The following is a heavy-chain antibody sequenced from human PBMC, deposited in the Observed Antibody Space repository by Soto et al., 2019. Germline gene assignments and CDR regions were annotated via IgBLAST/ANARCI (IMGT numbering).Heavy chain of an antibody. CDR3: AKDVGRTGRARVGGKSYSYSGMYA. CDR2: ISDSADSA. V-gene: IGHV3-23*01. CDR1: GFTFRIYA. Sequence: GGSLRLSFAASGFTFRIYAMSWVRQVPGKGLEWVSTISDSADSAYYADSVKGRFTISRDNSKNTLFLQMNSLRAEDTAVYYCAKDVGRTGRARVGGKSYSYSGMYAWGKGTTVTVSS. J-gene: IGHJ6*04. D-gene: IGHD3-10*01.